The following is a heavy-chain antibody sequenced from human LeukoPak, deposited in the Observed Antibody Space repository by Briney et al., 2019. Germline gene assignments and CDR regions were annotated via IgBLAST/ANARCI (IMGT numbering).Heavy chain of an antibody. CDR1: GVSISSGGYF. J-gene: IGHJ4*02. V-gene: IGHV4-31*03. CDR2: IYYSGST. D-gene: IGHD1-26*01. Sequence: SETLSLTCTVSGVSISSGGYFWGWIRQHPGKGLEWIGYIYYSGSTYYNPSLKSRVTISVDTSKNQFSLKLSSVTAADTAVYYCARVLRLPYYFDYWGQGTLVTVSS. CDR3: ARVLRLPYYFDY.